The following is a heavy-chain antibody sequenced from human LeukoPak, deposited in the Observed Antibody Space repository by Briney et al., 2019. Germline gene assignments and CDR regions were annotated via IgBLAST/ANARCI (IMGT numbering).Heavy chain of an antibody. Sequence: EASVKVSCKASGYTFSDYFMHWVRQAPGQGLEWMGWINPKTGGTTYAQKFQGRVTMTRDMSTTTAYMDLSRLRSDDTAVYYCARAAVAVADHGFDYWGQGTLVTVSS. V-gene: IGHV1-2*02. CDR2: INPKTGGT. J-gene: IGHJ4*02. D-gene: IGHD6-19*01. CDR1: GYTFSDYF. CDR3: ARAAVAVADHGFDY.